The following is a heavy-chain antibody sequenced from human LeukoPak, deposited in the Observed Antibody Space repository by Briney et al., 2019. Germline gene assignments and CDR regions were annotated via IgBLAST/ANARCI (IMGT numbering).Heavy chain of an antibody. Sequence: PGGSLRLSCAASGFTFSNAWMSWVRQAPGKGLEWVGRIKSKSDGGTADYAAPVKGRFTISRDDSKNTLYLQMNSLRSDDTAVYYCARDSETKEGDWFDPWGQGTLVTVSS. CDR3: ARDSETKEGDWFDP. V-gene: IGHV3-15*01. CDR2: IKSKSDGGTA. D-gene: IGHD3-16*01. J-gene: IGHJ5*02. CDR1: GFTFSNAW.